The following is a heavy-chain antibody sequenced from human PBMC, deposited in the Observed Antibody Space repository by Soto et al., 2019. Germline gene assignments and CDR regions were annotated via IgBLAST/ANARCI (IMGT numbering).Heavy chain of an antibody. J-gene: IGHJ5*02. V-gene: IGHV4-34*01. Sequence: QVHLQQWGAGLLKPSVTMSLTCAVYGGSFSGDYWSWISQPPGKGLEWIGEINHSGSTNYNPSLQSRVTISEDSSKNQFSLNLSSVTAADTAVYYCARGERGYSSSWFDPWGQGTLVTVSS. D-gene: IGHD5-18*01. CDR1: GGSFSGDY. CDR3: ARGERGYSSSWFDP. CDR2: INHSGST.